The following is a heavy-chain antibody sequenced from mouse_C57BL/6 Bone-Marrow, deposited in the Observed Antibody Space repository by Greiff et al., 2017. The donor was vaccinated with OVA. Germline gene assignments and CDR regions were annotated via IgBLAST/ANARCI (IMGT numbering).Heavy chain of an antibody. CDR3: AYTEADD. J-gene: IGHJ4*01. CDR2: IDPSDSYT. V-gene: IGHV1-50*01. Sequence: QVQLQQPGAELVKPGASVKLSCKASGYTFTSYWMQWVKQRPGQGLEWIGEIDPSDSYTNYNQKFKGKATLTVDTSSSTAYMQLSSLTSEDSAVYYCAYTEADDWGQGTSVTVSS. CDR1: GYTFTSYW.